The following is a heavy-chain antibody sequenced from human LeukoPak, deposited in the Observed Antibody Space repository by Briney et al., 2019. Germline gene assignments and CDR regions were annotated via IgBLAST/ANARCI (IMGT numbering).Heavy chain of an antibody. J-gene: IGHJ6*03. CDR2: INPIGGST. CDR1: GYTFTSYY. D-gene: IGHD6-19*01. V-gene: IGHV1-46*01. Sequence: ASVKVSCKASGYTFTSYYMHWVRQAPGQGLEWMGIINPIGGSTSYAQKFQARVTMTSDMSPSTVYMELSSLRSENTAVYYCARGLFPIAVAGTEGDYYYMDVWGKGTTVTVSS. CDR3: ARGLFPIAVAGTEGDYYYMDV.